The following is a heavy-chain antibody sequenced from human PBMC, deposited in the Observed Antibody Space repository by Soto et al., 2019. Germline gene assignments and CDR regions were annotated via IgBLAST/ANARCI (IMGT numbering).Heavy chain of an antibody. CDR1: GGSFSGYY. Sequence: PSETLSLTCAVYGGSFSGYYWSWIRQPPGKGLEWIGEINHSGSTNYSPSLKSRVTISVDTSKNQFSLKLSSVTAADTAVYYCARVFCTNGVCYFPRSRYGMDVWGQGTTVTVSS. D-gene: IGHD2-8*01. CDR3: ARVFCTNGVCYFPRSRYGMDV. CDR2: INHSGST. J-gene: IGHJ6*02. V-gene: IGHV4-34*01.